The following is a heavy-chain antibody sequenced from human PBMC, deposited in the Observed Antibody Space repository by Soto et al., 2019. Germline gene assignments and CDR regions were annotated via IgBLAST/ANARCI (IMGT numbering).Heavy chain of an antibody. CDR3: XXXXXXXXXXXDP. CDR2: IDYSGSS. Sequence: QVQLQESGPGLVKPSETLSLTCTVSGGSISSYYWSWIRQPPGKGLEWIGYIDYSGSSNYNPSLXXXXXXXXXXXXXXXXXXXXXXXXXXXXXXXXXXXXXXXXXXXDPWGPGTLVTVSS. J-gene: IGHJ5*02. CDR1: GGSISSYY. V-gene: IGHV4-59*01.